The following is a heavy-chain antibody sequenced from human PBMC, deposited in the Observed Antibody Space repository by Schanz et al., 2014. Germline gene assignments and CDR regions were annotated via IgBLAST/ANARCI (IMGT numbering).Heavy chain of an antibody. CDR1: GFTFSSYW. Sequence: VQLVESGGGVVQPGRSLRLSCAASGFTFSSYWMHWVRQAPGKGLGWVSRINSDGRNTIYADSVKGRFTISRDNAKNTMYLQMNSLRAEDTAMYYCARPLGPNYYYYGLDVWGQGTTVTVSS. V-gene: IGHV3-74*02. CDR2: INSDGRNT. CDR3: ARPLGPNYYYYGLDV. J-gene: IGHJ6*02.